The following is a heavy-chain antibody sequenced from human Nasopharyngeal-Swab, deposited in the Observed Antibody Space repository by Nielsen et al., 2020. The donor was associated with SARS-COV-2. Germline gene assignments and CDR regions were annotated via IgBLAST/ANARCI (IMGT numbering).Heavy chain of an antibody. CDR3: VRGPVEGATGYFQF. CDR2: ISGSGGST. J-gene: IGHJ1*01. Sequence: GGSLRLSCAASVFTFSSYAMSWVRQAPGKGLEWVSGISGSGGSTYYADSVKGRFTISRDNAKNTLSLQMNSLTPADTAVYFCVRGPVEGATGYFQFWGQGTLVTVSS. CDR1: VFTFSSYA. D-gene: IGHD1-26*01. V-gene: IGHV3-23*01.